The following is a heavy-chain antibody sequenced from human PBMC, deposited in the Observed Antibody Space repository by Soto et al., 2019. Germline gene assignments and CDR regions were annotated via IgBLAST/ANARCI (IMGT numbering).Heavy chain of an antibody. D-gene: IGHD6-19*01. Sequence: QVQLVQSGAEVKKPGSSVKVSCKASGGTFSSYAISWVRQAPGQGLGWMGGITPIFGTAHYAQMFQGRVTVXGXEAXSTGLMELSSLRSEDTAVYFCASAVAKYYYYGMDVWGEGATVTVSS. CDR1: GGTFSSYA. CDR2: ITPIFGTA. J-gene: IGHJ6*04. V-gene: IGHV1-69*12. CDR3: ASAVAKYYYYGMDV.